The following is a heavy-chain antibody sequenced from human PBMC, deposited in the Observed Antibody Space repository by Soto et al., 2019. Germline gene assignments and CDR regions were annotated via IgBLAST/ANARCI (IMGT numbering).Heavy chain of an antibody. Sequence: GGSLRLSCAASGFTFSSYGMHWVRQAPGKGLEWVAVIWYDGSNKYYADSVKGRFTISRDNSKNTLYLQMNSLRAEDTAVYYCARDFGGVVTAIQDYYYYYGMDVWGQGTTVTVSS. CDR1: GFTFSSYG. J-gene: IGHJ6*02. CDR2: IWYDGSNK. CDR3: ARDFGGVVTAIQDYYYYYGMDV. V-gene: IGHV3-33*01. D-gene: IGHD2-21*02.